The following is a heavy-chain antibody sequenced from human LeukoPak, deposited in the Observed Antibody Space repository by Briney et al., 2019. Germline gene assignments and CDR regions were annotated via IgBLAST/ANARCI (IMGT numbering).Heavy chain of an antibody. Sequence: GGSLRLSCAASGFTFSSYSMNWVRQAPGKGLEWVSSISSSSSYIYYADSVKGRFTISRDNAKNSLYLQMNSLRAEDTAVYYCARDSTYYYDSSGYPPYYWGQGTLVTVSS. CDR1: GFTFSSYS. CDR2: ISSSSSYI. CDR3: ARDSTYYYDSSGYPPYY. D-gene: IGHD3-22*01. V-gene: IGHV3-21*01. J-gene: IGHJ4*02.